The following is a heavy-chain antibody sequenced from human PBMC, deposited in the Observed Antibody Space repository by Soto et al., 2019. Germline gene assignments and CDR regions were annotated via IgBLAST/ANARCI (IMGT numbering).Heavy chain of an antibody. V-gene: IGHV1-18*01. CDR3: ARERAAREHPLDHAAFDI. CDR1: GYTFTSYG. Sequence: ASVKVSCKASGYTFTSYGISWVRQAPGQGLEWMGWISAYNGNTNYAQKLQGRVTMTTDTSTSTAYMELRSLRSDDTAVYYCARERAAREHPLDHAAFDIWGQGTMVTVSS. D-gene: IGHD6-6*01. CDR2: ISAYNGNT. J-gene: IGHJ3*02.